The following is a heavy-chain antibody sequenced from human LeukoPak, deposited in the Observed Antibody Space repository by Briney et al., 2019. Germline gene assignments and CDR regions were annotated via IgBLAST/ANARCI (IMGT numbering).Heavy chain of an antibody. CDR1: GYTFTSYG. CDR2: ISAYNGHT. V-gene: IGHV1-18*01. Sequence: ASVKVSCKASGYTFTSYGISWVRQAPGQGLEWMGWISAYNGHTNYAQQLQGRVTMTTDTSTSTAYMELRSLRSDDTAVYYCARDLTSYDSSGSYFYYYGMDVWGQGTTVTVSS. CDR3: ARDLTSYDSSGSYFYYYGMDV. D-gene: IGHD3-22*01. J-gene: IGHJ6*02.